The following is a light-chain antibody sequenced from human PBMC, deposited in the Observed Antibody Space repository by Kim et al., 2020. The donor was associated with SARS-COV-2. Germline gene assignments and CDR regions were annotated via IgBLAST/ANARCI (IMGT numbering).Light chain of an antibody. Sequence: SPGERATPSCRASHTIMNRLVWYQHKPGQAPRLLIYDATTRATGVPACFIGSGSETEFTLTISSLQSEDFAVYYCQQSNDWPPLTFGQGTKVDIK. V-gene: IGKV3-15*01. J-gene: IGKJ1*01. CDR1: HTIMNR. CDR3: QQSNDWPPLT. CDR2: DAT.